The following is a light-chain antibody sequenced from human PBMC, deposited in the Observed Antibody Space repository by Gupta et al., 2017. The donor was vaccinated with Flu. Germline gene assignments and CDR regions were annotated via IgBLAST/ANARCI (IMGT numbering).Light chain of an antibody. Sequence: IQMTQSPSPLSASVGDRVTISCRATQTVNFYLNWYQQRPGKAPQLLLYAASSLQSGVPSRFSGSGSGTDFSLTISNLQPEDSATYYCQQSFITPHSFGLGTKLEI. V-gene: IGKV1-39*01. CDR2: AAS. CDR1: QTVNFY. J-gene: IGKJ2*03. CDR3: QQSFITPHS.